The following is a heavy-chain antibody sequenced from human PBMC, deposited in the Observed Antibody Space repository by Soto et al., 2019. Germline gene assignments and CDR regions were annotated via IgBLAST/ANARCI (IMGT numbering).Heavy chain of an antibody. CDR3: ASGQVDQPLSSR. J-gene: IGHJ4*02. CDR2: INPSGGST. D-gene: IGHD2-2*01. V-gene: IGHV1-46*01. Sequence: ASVKVSCKASGYTFTSYYMHWVRQAPGQGLEWMGIINPSGGSTSYAQKFQGRVTMTRDESTSTAYMELSSLRSEDTAVYYCASGQVDQPLSSRWGQGTLVTVSS. CDR1: GYTFTSYY.